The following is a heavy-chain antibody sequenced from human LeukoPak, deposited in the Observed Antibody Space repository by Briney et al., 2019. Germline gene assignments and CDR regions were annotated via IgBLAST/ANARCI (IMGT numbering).Heavy chain of an antibody. CDR2: ISAYNGNT. D-gene: IGHD6-13*01. J-gene: IGHJ4*02. V-gene: IGHV1-18*01. Sequence: ASVKVSCKASGYTFTSYGISWVRQAPGQGLEWMGWISAYNGNTNYAQKLQGRVTMTTDTSTSTAYMELRSLRSDDTAVYYCARDRARIRAAAAANPFDSWGQGTLVTDSS. CDR3: ARDRARIRAAAAANPFDS. CDR1: GYTFTSYG.